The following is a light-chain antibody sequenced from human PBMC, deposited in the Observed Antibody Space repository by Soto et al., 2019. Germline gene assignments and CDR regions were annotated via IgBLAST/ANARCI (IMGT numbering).Light chain of an antibody. CDR3: SSYVSSSTVV. Sequence: QSVLTQPASVSGSPGQSITISCTGTSSDVGGYNYVSWYQLHPGKAPKLMIYDVTDRPSGVSNRFSGSKSGNTASLTISGLQPEDEADYYCSSYVSSSTVVFGGGTQLTVL. J-gene: IGLJ2*01. CDR2: DVT. CDR1: SSDVGGYNY. V-gene: IGLV2-14*01.